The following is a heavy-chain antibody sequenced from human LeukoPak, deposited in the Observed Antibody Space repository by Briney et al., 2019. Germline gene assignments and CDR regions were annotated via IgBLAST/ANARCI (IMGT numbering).Heavy chain of an antibody. J-gene: IGHJ6*02. Sequence: ATVTVSCKASGYTFTSYGITWVRQAPGQGLEWMGWISAYNGNTNYAQKLQGRVTMTTDTSTSTVYMELRSLTSDDTAVYYCARYYDFWSGYYYYYGMDVWGQGTTVTVSS. CDR2: ISAYNGNT. V-gene: IGHV1-18*01. CDR1: GYTFTSYG. CDR3: ARYYDFWSGYYYYYGMDV. D-gene: IGHD3-3*01.